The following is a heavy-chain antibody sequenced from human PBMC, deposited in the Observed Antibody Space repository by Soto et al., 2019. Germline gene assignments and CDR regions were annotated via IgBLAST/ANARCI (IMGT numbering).Heavy chain of an antibody. J-gene: IGHJ6*02. D-gene: IGHD3-3*01. CDR1: GFTFSSYE. CDR3: ARAAHYDFWSGYYNPRMDV. V-gene: IGHV3-48*03. Sequence: GGSLRLSCAASGFTFSSYEMNWARQAPGKGLEWVSYISSSGSTIYYADSVKGRFTISRDNAKNSLYLQMNSLRAEDTAVYYCARAAHYDFWSGYYNPRMDVWGQGTTVTVSS. CDR2: ISSSGSTI.